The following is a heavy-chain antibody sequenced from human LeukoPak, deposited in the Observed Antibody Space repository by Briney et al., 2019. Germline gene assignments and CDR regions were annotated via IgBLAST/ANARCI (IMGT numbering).Heavy chain of an antibody. V-gene: IGHV3-48*03. CDR2: ISSSGSTI. D-gene: IGHD5-24*01. Sequence: GGSLRLSCAASGFTFSSYEMNWVRQAPGKGLEWVSYISSSGSTIYYADSVKGRFTISRDNAKNSLYLQMNSLRAEDTAVYYCARDNGWLQLTYFDCWGQGTLVTVSS. CDR3: ARDNGWLQLTYFDC. CDR1: GFTFSSYE. J-gene: IGHJ4*02.